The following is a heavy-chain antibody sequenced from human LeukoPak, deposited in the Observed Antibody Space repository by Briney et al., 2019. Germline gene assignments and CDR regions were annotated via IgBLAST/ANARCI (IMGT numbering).Heavy chain of an antibody. V-gene: IGHV3-30*01. D-gene: IGHD3-16*02. CDR2: ISYDGSTK. CDR3: ARGYPGYMDV. CDR1: GFTFSSYA. J-gene: IGHJ6*03. Sequence: GRSLRLSCAASGFTFSSYAMHWVRQAPGKGLEWVAVISYDGSTKYYADSVKGRFTISRDNSKNTLYLQMNSLRAEDTAVYYCARGYPGYMDVWGKGTTVTVSS.